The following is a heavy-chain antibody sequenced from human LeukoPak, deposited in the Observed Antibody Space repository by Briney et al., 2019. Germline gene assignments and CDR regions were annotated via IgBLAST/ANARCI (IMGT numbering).Heavy chain of an antibody. J-gene: IGHJ4*02. V-gene: IGHV3-30*03. CDR3: XXXXXXSGVNCYPDDN. D-gene: IGHD2-21*01. Sequence: XAXSXXTFXXYDMHWVRQAPGKGLEWVAVISYDGSNKYYADSVKGRFTISRDNSKNKLYLEMNSLSNEDTAVYYCXXXXXXSGVNCYPDDNWGQGTLVTVSS. CDR2: ISYDGSNK. CDR1: XXTFXXYD.